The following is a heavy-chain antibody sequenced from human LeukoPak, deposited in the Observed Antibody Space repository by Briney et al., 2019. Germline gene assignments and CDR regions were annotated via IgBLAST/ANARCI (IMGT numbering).Heavy chain of an antibody. D-gene: IGHD2-15*01. Sequence: GGSLRLSCVASGVIFSTYDMSWGRQAPGKGLEWVSSIYTSSSYIYYADSVRGRFAISRDNAKNSLYLQMNSLRADDTALYYCARFQCSGGGFLIAYFSMDVWGQGTTVTVSS. V-gene: IGHV3-21*01. CDR1: GVIFSTYD. CDR3: ARFQCSGGGFLIAYFSMDV. J-gene: IGHJ6*02. CDR2: IYTSSSYI.